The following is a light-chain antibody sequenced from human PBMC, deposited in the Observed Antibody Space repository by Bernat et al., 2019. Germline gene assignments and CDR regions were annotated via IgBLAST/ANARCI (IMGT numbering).Light chain of an antibody. V-gene: IGLV2-14*03. CDR1: TSDIGGYNY. J-gene: IGLJ1*01. CDR3: SSYTSSSTLYV. CDR2: DVS. Sequence: QSALTQPAPVSGSPGQSITISCTGTTSDIGGYNYVSWYQAHPGKAPKLMIHDVSNRPSGVSNRFSGSKSGNTASLTISGLQAEDEADYYCSSYTSSSTLYVFGTGTKVTVL.